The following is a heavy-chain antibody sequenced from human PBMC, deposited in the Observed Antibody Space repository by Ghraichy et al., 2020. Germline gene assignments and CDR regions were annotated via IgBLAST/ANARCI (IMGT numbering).Heavy chain of an antibody. CDR2: IFSTGRT. J-gene: IGHJ4*02. Sequence: VSLSLTCTPSSGSVSGGTYYWSWIRQSPGGRLEWIGYIFSTGRTNYNPSLESRVTISLDTTENHMSLTLTSVTAADTAVYFCARSVATRRPFDYWGQGTLVTVSS. D-gene: IGHD2-15*01. CDR1: SGSVSGGTYY. CDR3: ARSVATRRPFDY. V-gene: IGHV4-61*03.